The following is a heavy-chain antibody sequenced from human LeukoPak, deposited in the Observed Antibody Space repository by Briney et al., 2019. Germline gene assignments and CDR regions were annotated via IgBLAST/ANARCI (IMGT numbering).Heavy chain of an antibody. V-gene: IGHV1-18*01. CDR1: GYTFTSYG. CDR3: ARDHDILTDPRDYYYYGIDV. Sequence: GASVKVSCKASGYTFTSYGISWVRQAPGQGLEWMGWISAYNGNTNYAQKLQGRVTMTTDTSTSTAYMELRSLRSDGTAVYYCARDHDILTDPRDYYYYGIDVWGQGTTVTVSS. CDR2: ISAYNGNT. J-gene: IGHJ6*02. D-gene: IGHD3-9*01.